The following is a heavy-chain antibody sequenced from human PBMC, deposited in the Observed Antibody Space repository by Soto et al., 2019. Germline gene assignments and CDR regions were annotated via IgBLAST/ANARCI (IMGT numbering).Heavy chain of an antibody. CDR3: ARGDVRVLAFFDS. J-gene: IGHJ5*01. D-gene: IGHD2-8*02. CDR1: GYTFTDYY. CDR2: INPNSGGT. Sequence: ASVKVSCKASGYTFTDYYIHWVRQAPGQGLEWMGWINPNSGGTNYAQKFQGRVTMIRDTSISTAYMELSRLISDDTAVYYCARGDVRVLAFFDSWGQGSLVIVSS. V-gene: IGHV1-2*02.